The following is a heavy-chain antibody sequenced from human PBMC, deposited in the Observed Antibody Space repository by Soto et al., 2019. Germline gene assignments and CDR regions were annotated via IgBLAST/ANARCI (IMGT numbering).Heavy chain of an antibody. D-gene: IGHD6-6*01. CDR2: IYYSGST. V-gene: IGHV4-59*01. Sequence: KTSETLSLTCTVSGGSISSYCWSWIRQPPGKGLEWIGYIYYSGSTNYNPSLKSRVTISVDTSKNQFSLKLSSVTAADTAVYYCAITLAAQQDYYYGMDVWGQGTTVTVSS. CDR1: GGSISSYC. CDR3: AITLAAQQDYYYGMDV. J-gene: IGHJ6*02.